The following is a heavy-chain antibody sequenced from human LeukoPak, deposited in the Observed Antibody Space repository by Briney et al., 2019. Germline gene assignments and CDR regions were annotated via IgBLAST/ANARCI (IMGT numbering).Heavy chain of an antibody. D-gene: IGHD3-10*01. CDR1: GGSISSGNYY. V-gene: IGHV4-61*02. CDR3: AKSTYGFGDMDV. CDR2: IYTSGST. J-gene: IGHJ6*03. Sequence: PSQTLSLTCTVSGGSISSGNYYWSWIRQPAGKGLEWIGRIYTSGSTNYNPSLKSRVTISVDTSKNQFSLKLSSVTAADTAVYYCAKSTYGFGDMDVWGKGTTVTVSS.